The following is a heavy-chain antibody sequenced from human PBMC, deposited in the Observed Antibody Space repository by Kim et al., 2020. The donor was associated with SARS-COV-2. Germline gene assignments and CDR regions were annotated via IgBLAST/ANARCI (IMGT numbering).Heavy chain of an antibody. D-gene: IGHD3-22*01. Sequence: SETLSLTCTVSGGSISSSSYYWGWIRQPPGKGLEWIGSIYDSGSTYYNPSLRSRVTIAVHTSKNQFSLKLSSVTAAAAAVYYCVSIDDSSGYYKNFDYWGRGPLVTVSS. CDR2: IYDSGST. J-gene: IGHJ4*02. CDR1: GGSISSSSYY. V-gene: IGHV4-39*01. CDR3: VSIDDSSGYYKNFDY.